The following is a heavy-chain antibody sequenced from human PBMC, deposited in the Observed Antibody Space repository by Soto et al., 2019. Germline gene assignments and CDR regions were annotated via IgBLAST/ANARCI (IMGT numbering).Heavy chain of an antibody. J-gene: IGHJ5*02. D-gene: IGHD2-2*03. CDR2: IYYSGST. V-gene: IGHV4-39*01. CDR1: GGSISSSSYY. Sequence: PSETLSLTCTVSGGSISSSSYYWGWIRQPPGKGLEWIGSIYYSGSTYYNPSLKSRVTISVDTSKNQFSLKLSSVTAADTAVYYCARQTPALVDIVVVPAAIGGWFDPWGQGTLVT. CDR3: ARQTPALVDIVVVPAAIGGWFDP.